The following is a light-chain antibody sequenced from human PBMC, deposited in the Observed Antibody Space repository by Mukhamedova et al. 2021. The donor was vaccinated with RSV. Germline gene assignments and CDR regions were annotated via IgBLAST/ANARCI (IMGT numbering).Light chain of an antibody. CDR2: DAS. CDR3: QQYEILPLT. J-gene: IGKJ4*01. Sequence: WYQRRVHGKAPKLLIYDASHLEAGVPSRFSGSGSGTEFTLTVTALQPEDFATYYCQQYEILPLTFGGGTKVDIQ. V-gene: IGKV1-33*01.